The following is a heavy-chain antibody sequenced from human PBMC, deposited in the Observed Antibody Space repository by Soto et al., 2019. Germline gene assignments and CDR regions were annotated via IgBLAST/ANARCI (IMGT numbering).Heavy chain of an antibody. J-gene: IGHJ4*02. CDR3: ARQARPYGSGSYYNNY. V-gene: IGHV3-30-3*01. CDR1: GFTFSSYQ. Sequence: GSLRLSCSASGFTFSSYQMHWVRQAPGKGLEWVALISYDGSNTYYADSVKGRLTISRDNSKNKLYLQVSSLRAEDTAVYYCARQARPYGSGSYYNNYWGQGTLVTVSS. D-gene: IGHD3-10*01. CDR2: ISYDGSNT.